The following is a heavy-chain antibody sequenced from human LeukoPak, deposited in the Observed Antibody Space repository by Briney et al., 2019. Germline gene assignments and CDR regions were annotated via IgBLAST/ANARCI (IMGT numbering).Heavy chain of an antibody. CDR2: FYYSGST. CDR1: GGSISSYY. J-gene: IGHJ4*02. V-gene: IGHV4-59*01. Sequence: SETLSLTYTVSGGSISSYYWSWIRQPPGKGLEWIGYFYYSGSTNYNPSLKSRVTISVDTSKNQFSLKLSSVTAADTAVYYCASKPAAAGPFDYWSQGTLVTVSS. CDR3: ASKPAAAGPFDY. D-gene: IGHD6-13*01.